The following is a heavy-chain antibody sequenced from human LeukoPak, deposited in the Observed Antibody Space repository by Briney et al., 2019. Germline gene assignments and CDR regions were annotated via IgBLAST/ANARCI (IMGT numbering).Heavy chain of an antibody. CDR3: ARPGSNTWYSAFDY. J-gene: IGHJ4*02. V-gene: IGHV4-59*12. D-gene: IGHD6-13*01. Sequence: SETLSLTCSVSGDSISIYYWSWIRQPPGKGLEWIGYIYNSGSTNYNPSLKSRVTISVDTSKNQLSLKLSSVTAADTAVYYCARPGSNTWYSAFDYWGQGTLVTVSS. CDR2: IYNSGST. CDR1: GDSISIYY.